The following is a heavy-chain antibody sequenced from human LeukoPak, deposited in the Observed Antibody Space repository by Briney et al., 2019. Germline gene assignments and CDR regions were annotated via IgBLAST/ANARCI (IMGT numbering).Heavy chain of an antibody. J-gene: IGHJ4*02. CDR3: ARVAGDYDILTGYTYFDY. V-gene: IGHV4-59*01. D-gene: IGHD3-9*01. Sequence: PSETLSLTCTVSGGSLSSYYWSWVRQPPGKGLEWMGDIYYSVSTNYNPSIKSRVTISVDTSKNQISLKLSSVAAADTAVYYCARVAGDYDILTGYTYFDYWGEGTLVTVSS. CDR1: GGSLSSYY. CDR2: IYYSVST.